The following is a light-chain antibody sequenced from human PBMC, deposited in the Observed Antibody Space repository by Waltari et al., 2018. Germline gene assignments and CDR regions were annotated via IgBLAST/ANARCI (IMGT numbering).Light chain of an antibody. CDR3: QVWDRSSDQVV. Sequence: SYVLTQLPSVLVAPGQTATITCGGTNIGRYSVIWYQQKPGQAPVMVLYDDIDRPSGIPERFSGSSSGNTATVTISRVEAGDEADYYCQVWDRSSDQVVFGGGTKLTVL. J-gene: IGLJ2*01. V-gene: IGLV3-21*02. CDR1: NIGRYS. CDR2: DDI.